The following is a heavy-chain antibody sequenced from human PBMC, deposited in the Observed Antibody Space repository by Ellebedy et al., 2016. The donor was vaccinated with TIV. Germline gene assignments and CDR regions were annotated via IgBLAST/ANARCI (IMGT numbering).Heavy chain of an antibody. CDR1: DGSFSGYY. D-gene: IGHD2-2*01. CDR2: VSHGGTT. V-gene: IGHV4-34*01. CDR3: ARSGLPAAADVWFDP. Sequence: SETLSLTCSLYDGSFSGYYWSWVRQSPGKGLEWIGEVSHGGTTNYNPSLKSRVTISVDTSKNQFSLKLSSVTAADTAVYYCARSGLPAAADVWFDPWGQGTLVTVSS. J-gene: IGHJ5*02.